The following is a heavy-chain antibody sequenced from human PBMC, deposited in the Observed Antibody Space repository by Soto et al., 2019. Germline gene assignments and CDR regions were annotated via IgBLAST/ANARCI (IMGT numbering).Heavy chain of an antibody. J-gene: IGHJ4*02. CDR3: ARDLEAVPRAFDY. V-gene: IGHV4-59*01. Sequence: SETLSLTCTVSGGSISSYFYIWVRQPPGKGLEWIGSVYYTGTTDYNPSLKSRVTISVDTSKTQFSLNLRSVTAADTAVYYCARDLEAVPRAFDYWVRGTLVTVSS. CDR2: VYYTGTT. CDR1: GGSISSYF. D-gene: IGHD6-13*01.